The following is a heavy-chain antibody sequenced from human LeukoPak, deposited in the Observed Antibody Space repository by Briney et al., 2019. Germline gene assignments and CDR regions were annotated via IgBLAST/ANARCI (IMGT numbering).Heavy chain of an antibody. CDR2: IYYSGST. CDR3: ARFVKEAGYFDY. D-gene: IGHD6-19*01. Sequence: KPSETLSLTCTVSGGSISSGGYYWSWIRQHPGKGLEWIGYIYYSGSTNYNPSLKSRVTISVDTSKNQFSLKLSSVTAADTAVYYCARFVKEAGYFDYWGQGTLVTVSS. CDR1: GGSISSGGYY. V-gene: IGHV4-61*08. J-gene: IGHJ4*02.